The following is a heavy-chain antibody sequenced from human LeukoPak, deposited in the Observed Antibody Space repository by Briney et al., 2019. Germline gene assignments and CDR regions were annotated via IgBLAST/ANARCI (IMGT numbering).Heavy chain of an antibody. CDR1: GFTFSSYA. V-gene: IGHV3-30*14. CDR3: ARERYCGGDCYGGMDV. D-gene: IGHD2-21*02. J-gene: IGHJ6*02. CDR2: ISYDGSNK. Sequence: GGSLRLSCAASGFTFSSYAMHWVRQAPGKGLEWVAVISYDGSNKYYADSVKGQFTISRDNSRNTLYLQMNSLRAEDTAVYYCARERYCGGDCYGGMDVWGQGTTVTVSS.